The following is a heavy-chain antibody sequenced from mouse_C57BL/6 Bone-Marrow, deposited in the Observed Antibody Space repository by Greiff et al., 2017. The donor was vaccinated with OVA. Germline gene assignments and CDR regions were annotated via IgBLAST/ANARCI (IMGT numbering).Heavy chain of an antibody. D-gene: IGHD2-4*01. J-gene: IGHJ4*01. CDR2: IWTGGGT. Sequence: VQLVESGPGLVAPSQSLSITCTVSGFSLTSYAISWVRQPPGKGLEWLGVIWTGGGTNYNSALKSRLSLSKDNSKSQVFLKMNRLQADDTARYYCARNRYDYDEGYYARDYWGQGTSVTVSS. CDR1: GFSLTSYA. V-gene: IGHV2-9-1*01. CDR3: ARNRYDYDEGYYARDY.